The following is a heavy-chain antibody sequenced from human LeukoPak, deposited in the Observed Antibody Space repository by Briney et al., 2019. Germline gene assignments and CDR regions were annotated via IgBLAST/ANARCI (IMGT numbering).Heavy chain of an antibody. CDR3: ARDGGLTVPPRVDDAFDI. CDR1: GGSISSGGYS. V-gene: IGHV4-30-2*01. CDR2: IYHSGST. J-gene: IGHJ3*02. Sequence: SETLSLTCAVSGGSISSGGYSWSWIRQPPGKGLEWIGYIYHSGSTYYNPSLKSRVTISVDRSKNQFSLKLSSVTAADTAVYYCARDGGLTVPPRVDDAFDIWGQGTMVTVSS. D-gene: IGHD4-17*01.